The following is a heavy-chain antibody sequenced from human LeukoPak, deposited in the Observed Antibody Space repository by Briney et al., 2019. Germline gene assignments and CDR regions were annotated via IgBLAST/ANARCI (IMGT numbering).Heavy chain of an antibody. Sequence: GASVKVSCKASGYTFTGYYMHWVRQAPGQGLEWMGRINPNSGGTNYAQKFQGRVTMTRDTSISTAYMELSRLRSDDTAVYYCASGFTAAGPMDPLHAEYFQHWGQGTLVTVSS. CDR3: ASGFTAAGPMDPLHAEYFQH. CDR1: GYTFTGYY. V-gene: IGHV1-2*06. J-gene: IGHJ1*01. CDR2: INPNSGGT. D-gene: IGHD6-13*01.